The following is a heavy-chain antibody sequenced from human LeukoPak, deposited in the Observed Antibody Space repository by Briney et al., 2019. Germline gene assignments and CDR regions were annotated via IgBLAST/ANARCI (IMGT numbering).Heavy chain of an antibody. CDR3: AELGITMIGGV. Sequence: GGSLRLSCAASGFTFSSYWMNWVRQAPGKGLEWVANIKPDGGEKYYADSVKGRFTISRDNAKNSLYLQMNSLRAEDTAVYYCAELGITMIGGVWGKGTTVTISS. CDR1: GFTFSSYW. CDR2: IKPDGGEK. D-gene: IGHD3-10*02. V-gene: IGHV3-7*01. J-gene: IGHJ6*04.